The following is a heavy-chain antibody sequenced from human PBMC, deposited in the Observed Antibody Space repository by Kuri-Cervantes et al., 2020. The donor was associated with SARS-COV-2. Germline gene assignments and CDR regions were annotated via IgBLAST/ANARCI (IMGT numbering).Heavy chain of an antibody. CDR2: IYWNDDK. D-gene: IGHD3-3*01. J-gene: IGHJ4*02. CDR3: AHRHALRFLEWSYMGGGRFDY. V-gene: IGHV2-5*01. Sequence: SGPTLVKPTHTLTLTCTVSGFSLSTSGVGVGWIRQPPGKALEWLALIYWNDDKRYSPSLKSRLTITKDTSKNQVVLTMTNMDPVDTATYYCAHRHALRFLEWSYMGGGRFDYWGQGTLVTVSS. CDR1: GFSLSTSGVG.